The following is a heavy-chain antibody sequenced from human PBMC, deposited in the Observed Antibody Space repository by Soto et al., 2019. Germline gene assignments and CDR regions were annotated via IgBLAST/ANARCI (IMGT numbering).Heavy chain of an antibody. V-gene: IGHV3-30*18. J-gene: IGHJ4*02. CDR2: ISYDGSNK. CDR3: AKDLTSIAVAGRVPVDY. D-gene: IGHD6-19*01. CDR1: GFTFSSYG. Sequence: GGSLRLSCAASGFTFSSYGMHWVRQAPGKGLEWVAVISYDGSNKYYADSVKGRFTISRDNSKNTLYLQMNSLRAEDTAVYYCAKDLTSIAVAGRVPVDYWGQGTLVTVSS.